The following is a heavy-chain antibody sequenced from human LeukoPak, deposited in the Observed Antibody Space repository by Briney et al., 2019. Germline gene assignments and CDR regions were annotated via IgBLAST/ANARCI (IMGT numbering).Heavy chain of an antibody. CDR3: ATAIPAGVVRGEDTDY. D-gene: IGHD3-10*01. J-gene: IGHJ4*02. CDR2: IRYDGSNK. Sequence: HPGGSLRLSCAASGFTFSSYGMHWVRQAPGKGLERVAFIRYDGSNKYYADSVKGRFTISRDNSKNTLYLQMNSLRAEDTAVYYCATAIPAGVVRGEDTDYWGQGTLVTVSS. CDR1: GFTFSSYG. V-gene: IGHV3-30*02.